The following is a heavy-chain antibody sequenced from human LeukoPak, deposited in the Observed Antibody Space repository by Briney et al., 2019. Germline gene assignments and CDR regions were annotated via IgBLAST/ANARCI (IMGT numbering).Heavy chain of an antibody. CDR1: GYTFTSYG. CDR3: VRDRIPNYYDSSGYD. Sequence: ASVKVSCKASGYTFTSYGISWVRQAPGQGLEWMGWISAYNGNTNYAQKLQGRVTMTTDTSTSTAYMELRSLRSDDTAVYYCVRDRIPNYYDSSGYDWGQGTLVTVSS. V-gene: IGHV1-18*01. J-gene: IGHJ4*02. CDR2: ISAYNGNT. D-gene: IGHD3-22*01.